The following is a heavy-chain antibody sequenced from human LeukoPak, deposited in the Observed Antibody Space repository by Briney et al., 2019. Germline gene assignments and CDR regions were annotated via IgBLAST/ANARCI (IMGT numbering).Heavy chain of an antibody. CDR2: ISDSCGST. D-gene: IGHD2-15*01. V-gene: IGHV3-23*01. CDR3: AKRIGDY. J-gene: IGHJ4*02. CDR1: GITFSSYA. Sequence: GGSLRLSCVASGITFSSYAMSWVRQAPGKGLEWVSTISDSCGSTYYADSVKGRFTISRNNSGSTLYLQMNSLRVEDTAVYYCAKRIGDYWGQGTLVTVSS.